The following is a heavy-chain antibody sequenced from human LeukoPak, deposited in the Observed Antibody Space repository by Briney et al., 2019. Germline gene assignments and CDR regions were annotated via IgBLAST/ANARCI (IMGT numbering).Heavy chain of an antibody. CDR2: IIPIFGTA. V-gene: IGHV1-69*13. CDR1: GGTFSSYA. Sequence: PVASVKVSCKASGGTFSSYAISWVRQAPGQGLEWMGGIIPIFGTANYAQKFQGRVTITADESTSTAYMELSSLRSEDTAVYYCARDWYSSNWYIDGMDVWGQGTTVTVSS. J-gene: IGHJ6*02. D-gene: IGHD6-13*01. CDR3: ARDWYSSNWYIDGMDV.